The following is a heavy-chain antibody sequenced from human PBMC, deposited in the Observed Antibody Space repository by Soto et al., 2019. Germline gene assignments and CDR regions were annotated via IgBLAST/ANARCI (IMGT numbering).Heavy chain of an antibody. CDR3: AREGALLYGGNSDYYDTLDV. D-gene: IGHD3-3*01. CDR1: GDSISSGGHY. Sequence: PSETLSLTCTVSGDSISSGGHYWSWIRQHPGKRPEWIGYISYSGITYYNPSLESRVAISIDTSKNQFSLSLSSVTAADTAVYYCAREGALLYGGNSDYYDTLDVWGQGTTVTVSS. CDR2: ISYSGIT. V-gene: IGHV4-30-4*08. J-gene: IGHJ6*02.